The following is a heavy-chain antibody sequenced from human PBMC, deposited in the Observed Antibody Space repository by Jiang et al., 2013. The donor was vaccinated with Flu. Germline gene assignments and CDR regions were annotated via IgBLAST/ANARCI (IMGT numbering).Heavy chain of an antibody. V-gene: IGHV1-2*02. J-gene: IGHJ3*02. Sequence: GAEVKKPGASVKVSCKASGYSFTAYFIHWMRQAPGQGLEWMGDINPNTGGTHNAQKFQGRVTMTRDTSISTAYMELTRLTSDDTAVYYCARGPSHGAFDIWGQGDNGHRLF. CDR1: GYSFTAYF. CDR3: ARGPSHGAFDI. CDR2: INPNTGGT.